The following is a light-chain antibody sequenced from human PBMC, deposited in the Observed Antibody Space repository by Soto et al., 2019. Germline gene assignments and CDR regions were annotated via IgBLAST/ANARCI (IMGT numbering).Light chain of an antibody. Sequence: EVVMTQSPATLSVSPGESATLSCRSSQTISNDLAWYQQRPGQPPRLLIYGASTRATGTPARFSGSGSGTEFTLAISDLQCEDFGVYYCQQYNNWPKWTFGQGTNVELK. J-gene: IGKJ1*01. CDR3: QQYNNWPKWT. V-gene: IGKV3-15*01. CDR2: GAS. CDR1: QTISND.